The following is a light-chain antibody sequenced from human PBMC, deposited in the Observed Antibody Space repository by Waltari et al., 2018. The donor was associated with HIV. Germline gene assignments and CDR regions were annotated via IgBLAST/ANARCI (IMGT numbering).Light chain of an antibody. CDR2: GNN. J-gene: IGLJ3*02. Sequence: QSVLTQPPSVSGAPGQRVTISCTGSSSNIGAGYDVHWYQQLPGTAPKLLLYGNNHRAAGVPGRFSGSKSDTSASLAITGLQSEDEADYYCQSYDSTLSGSDWVFGGGTKLTVL. CDR3: QSYDSTLSGSDWV. V-gene: IGLV1-40*01. CDR1: SSNIGAGYD.